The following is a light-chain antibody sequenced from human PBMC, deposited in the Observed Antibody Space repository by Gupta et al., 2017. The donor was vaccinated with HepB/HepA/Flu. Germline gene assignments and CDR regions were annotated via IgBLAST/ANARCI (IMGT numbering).Light chain of an antibody. CDR2: CAS. Sequence: EIVLTQSLGTMSLSLGERATLSCRASQSVCSSYLAWYQQKPGQAPRLLIYCASSRATGIPDRFSGSGSGTDFTLTISRLEPEDFAVYYCQQYGSSPGWTFGQGTKVEIK. CDR1: QSVCSSY. J-gene: IGKJ1*01. V-gene: IGKV3-20*01. CDR3: QQYGSSPGWT.